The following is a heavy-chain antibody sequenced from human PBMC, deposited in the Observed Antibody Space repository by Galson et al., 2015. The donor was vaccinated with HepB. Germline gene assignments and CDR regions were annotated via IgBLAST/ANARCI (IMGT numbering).Heavy chain of an antibody. Sequence: SLRLSCAASGFTFSSYGMHWVRQAPGKGLEWVAVMSFDGSNKYYADSVKGRFTISRDTSQSTVYLQMTSLRAEDTAVYYCARDRETYIGLFRGIMNGGYFDYWGQGTLVTVSS. D-gene: IGHD3-10*01. CDR1: GFTFSSYG. J-gene: IGHJ4*02. CDR2: MSFDGSNK. V-gene: IGHV3-30*03. CDR3: ARDRETYIGLFRGIMNGGYFDY.